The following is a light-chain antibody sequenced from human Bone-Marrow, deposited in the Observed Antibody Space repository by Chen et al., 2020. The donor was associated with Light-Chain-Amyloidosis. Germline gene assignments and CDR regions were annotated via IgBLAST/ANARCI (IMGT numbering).Light chain of an antibody. V-gene: IGLV2-14*03. CDR3: SSYTSSSTNYV. CDR2: DVS. J-gene: IGLJ1*01. Sequence: QSPLPQPASVSGPPGQSITISCTGTSSDVGGYNYVSWYQQHPGKAPKLMIYDVSNRPSGVSNRFSGSKSGNTASLTISGLQAEDEADYYCSSYTSSSTNYVFGTGTKVTVL. CDR1: SSDVGGYNY.